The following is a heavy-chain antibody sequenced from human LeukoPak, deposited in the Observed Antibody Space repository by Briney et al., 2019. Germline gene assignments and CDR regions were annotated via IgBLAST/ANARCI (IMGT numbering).Heavy chain of an antibody. CDR1: GYTFNSYG. CDR2: ISPHNGNT. J-gene: IGHJ4*02. V-gene: IGHV1-18*01. Sequence: ASVKVSCKASGYTFNSYGINWVRQDPGQGLEWMGWISPHNGNTNYAQKLQGRVTMTTDTSTSTAYMEVRSLRSDDTAVYYCARAWIAVAGPGTSDYWGQGTLVMVSS. D-gene: IGHD6-19*01. CDR3: ARAWIAVAGPGTSDY.